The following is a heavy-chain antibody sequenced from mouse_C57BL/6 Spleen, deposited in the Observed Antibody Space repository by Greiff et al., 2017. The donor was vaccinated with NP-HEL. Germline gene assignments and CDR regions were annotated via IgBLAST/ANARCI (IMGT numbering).Heavy chain of an antibody. V-gene: IGHV1-54*01. Sequence: VQLQQSGAELVRPGTSVKVSCKASGYAFTNYLIEWVKQRPGQGLEWIGVINPGSGGTNYNEKFKGKATLTADKSSSTAYMQLSSLTSEDSAVYFCAEGYYGSSYAMDYWGQGTSVTVSS. D-gene: IGHD1-1*01. CDR3: AEGYYGSSYAMDY. CDR1: GYAFTNYL. CDR2: INPGSGGT. J-gene: IGHJ4*01.